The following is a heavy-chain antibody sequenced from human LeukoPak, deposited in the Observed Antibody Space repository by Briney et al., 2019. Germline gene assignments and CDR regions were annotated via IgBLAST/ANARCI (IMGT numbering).Heavy chain of an antibody. CDR3: ARAPGYSYGTDNAFDI. CDR1: GDSVSSNSAA. Sequence: SQTLSLTCAISGDSVSSNSAAWNWIRQSPSRGLEWLGRTYYRSKWYNDYAVSVKSRITINPDTSKNQFSLQLNSVTPEDTAVYYCARAPGYSYGTDNAFDIWGQGTMVTVSS. J-gene: IGHJ3*02. V-gene: IGHV6-1*01. CDR2: TYYRSKWYN. D-gene: IGHD5-18*01.